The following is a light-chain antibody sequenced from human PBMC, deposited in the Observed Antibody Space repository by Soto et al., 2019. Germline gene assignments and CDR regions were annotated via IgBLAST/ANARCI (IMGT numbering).Light chain of an antibody. CDR3: QQSHHFPYT. V-gene: IGKV1-5*03. J-gene: IGKJ2*01. CDR1: QSLNSW. CDR2: RAS. Sequence: DIQMTQSPSTLSASVGDSVTITCRASQSLNSWLAWYQQKPGKAPKLLIYRASSLQSGVPPRFSGSGSETGFTLTISSLQPDDFATYYCQQSHHFPYTFGQGTKLEI.